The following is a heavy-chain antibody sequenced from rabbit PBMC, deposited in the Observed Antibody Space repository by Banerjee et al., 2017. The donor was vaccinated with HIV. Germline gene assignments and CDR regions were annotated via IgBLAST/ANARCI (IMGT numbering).Heavy chain of an antibody. CDR3: VRGGL. V-gene: IGHV1S7*01. J-gene: IGHJ4*01. CDR2: IYAGKGST. CDR1: GFDFSSYG. Sequence: QSLEESGGGLVQPGGSLKLSCKASGFDFSSYGVSWVLQAPGKGLEWIGIIYAGKGSTVYASWVNGRFTISSDNAQNTVDLQMNSLTAADTAAYFCVRGGLWGPGSLVTVS.